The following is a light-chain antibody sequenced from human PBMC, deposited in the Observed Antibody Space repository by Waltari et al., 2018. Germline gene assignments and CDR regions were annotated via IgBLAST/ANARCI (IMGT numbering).Light chain of an antibody. V-gene: IGKV1-13*02. CDR2: DAS. CDR1: QGISSA. J-gene: IGKJ1*01. Sequence: AIQLTQSPSSLSASVGDRVTLTCRASQGISSALAWFQQKTRKAPKLLIYDASSLESGVPARFRGSGSGTEFTLTISSRQPEDFATYYCQQFNSYPRTFGQGTKVEIK. CDR3: QQFNSYPRT.